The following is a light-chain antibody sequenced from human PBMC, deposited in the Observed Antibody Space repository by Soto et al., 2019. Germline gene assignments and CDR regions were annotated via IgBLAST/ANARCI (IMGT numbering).Light chain of an antibody. Sequence: IVMTQSPAALSVSPGERATLCCRASQSVSSNLAWYQQKPGQAPRLLIYGASTRATGIPARFSGSGSGTEFTLTISRLQSEDFAVYYCQQYNNWPRTFGQGTKVDIK. CDR2: GAS. CDR1: QSVSSN. J-gene: IGKJ1*01. V-gene: IGKV3-15*01. CDR3: QQYNNWPRT.